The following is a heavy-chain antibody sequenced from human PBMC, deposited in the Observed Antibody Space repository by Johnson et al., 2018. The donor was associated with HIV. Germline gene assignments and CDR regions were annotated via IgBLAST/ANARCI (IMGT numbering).Heavy chain of an antibody. CDR1: GFTFDDYG. J-gene: IGHJ3*02. Sequence: VQLVESGGGVVRPGGSLRLSCAASGFTFDDYGMSWVRQAPGKGLEWVSGINWNGGSTGSADSVKGRFTISRDNAKNSLYLQMNSLRAEDTALYYCAWGSSGYYYRAFDIWGQGTMVTVSS. D-gene: IGHD3-22*01. CDR2: INWNGGST. CDR3: AWGSSGYYYRAFDI. V-gene: IGHV3-20*04.